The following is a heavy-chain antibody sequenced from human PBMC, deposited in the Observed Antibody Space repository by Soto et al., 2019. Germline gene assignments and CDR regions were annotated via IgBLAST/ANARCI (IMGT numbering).Heavy chain of an antibody. D-gene: IGHD3-10*01. Sequence: PSETLSLTCAVYGGSFSGYYWSWIRQPPGKGLERIGEINHSGSTNYNPSLKSRVTLSVDTFKNQFSLKLSSVTAADTALYYCARGRFDGSGSYDIRWFDPWGQGTLVT. V-gene: IGHV4-34*01. CDR2: INHSGST. CDR1: GGSFSGYY. CDR3: ARGRFDGSGSYDIRWFDP. J-gene: IGHJ5*02.